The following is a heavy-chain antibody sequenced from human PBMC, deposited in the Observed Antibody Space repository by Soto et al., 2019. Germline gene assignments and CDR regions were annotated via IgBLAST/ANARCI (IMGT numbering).Heavy chain of an antibody. CDR1: GGTFSSYT. Sequence: ASVKVSCKASGGTFSSYTISWVRQAPGQRLEWMGRIIPILGIANYAQKFQGRVTITADESTSTAYMELSSLRSEDTAVYYCARGGRRHFDRQQSYYYYGMDVWGQGTTVTVSS. CDR2: IIPILGIA. J-gene: IGHJ6*02. V-gene: IGHV1-69*02. D-gene: IGHD3-9*01. CDR3: ARGGRRHFDRQQSYYYYGMDV.